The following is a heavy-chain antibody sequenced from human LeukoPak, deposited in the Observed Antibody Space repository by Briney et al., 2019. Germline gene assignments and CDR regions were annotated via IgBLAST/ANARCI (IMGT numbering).Heavy chain of an antibody. CDR1: GYTFTSYG. Sequence: WASVKVSCKASGYTFTSYGISWVRQAPGQGLEWMGWISAYNGNTNYAQKLQGRVTMTTDTSTSTAYMELRSLRSDDTAVYYCARAEGYCSSTSCYSLDYWGQGTLVTVSS. CDR2: ISAYNGNT. CDR3: ARAEGYCSSTSCYSLDY. V-gene: IGHV1-18*01. D-gene: IGHD2-2*02. J-gene: IGHJ4*02.